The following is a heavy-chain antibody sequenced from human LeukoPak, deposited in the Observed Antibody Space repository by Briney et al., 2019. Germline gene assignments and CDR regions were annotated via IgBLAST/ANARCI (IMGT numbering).Heavy chain of an antibody. V-gene: IGHV2-70*04. CDR3: ARMGDDYGDAFDI. J-gene: IGHJ3*02. D-gene: IGHD4-17*01. CDR1: GFSLSTSGMR. Sequence: ESGPTLVNPTQTLSLTCTFSGFSLSTSGMRVSWIRQPPGKALEWLARIDWDDDKFYSTSLKTRLTISKDTSKNQVVLTMTNMDPVDTATYYCARMGDDYGDAFDIWGQGTMSPSLQ. CDR2: IDWDDDK.